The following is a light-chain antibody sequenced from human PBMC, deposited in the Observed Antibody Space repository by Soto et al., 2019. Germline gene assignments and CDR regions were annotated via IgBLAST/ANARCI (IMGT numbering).Light chain of an antibody. J-gene: IGLJ1*01. V-gene: IGLV1-44*01. CDR3: AAWDDSLNGLYV. CDR2: SNN. Sequence: QSVLTQPPSASGTPGQRVTISCSGSSSNIGSNTVNWFQQLPGTAPKLLIDSNNQRPSVVPDRFSGSKSGTSASLAISGLQSEDEADYYCAAWDDSLNGLYVFGTGTKLTVL. CDR1: SSNIGSNT.